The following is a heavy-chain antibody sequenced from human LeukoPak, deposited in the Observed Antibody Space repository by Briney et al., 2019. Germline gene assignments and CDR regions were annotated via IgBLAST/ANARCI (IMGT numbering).Heavy chain of an antibody. CDR1: GYTFTGYY. CDR3: ARDLRGVVTPGFFGWFDP. D-gene: IGHD4-23*01. CDR2: INPSGGST. V-gene: IGHV1-46*01. Sequence: ASVKVSCKASGYTFTGYYMHWVRQAPGQGLEWMGIINPSGGSTSYAQKFQGRVTMTRDTSTSTVYMELSSLRSEDTAVYYCARDLRGVVTPGFFGWFDPWGQGTLVTVSS. J-gene: IGHJ5*02.